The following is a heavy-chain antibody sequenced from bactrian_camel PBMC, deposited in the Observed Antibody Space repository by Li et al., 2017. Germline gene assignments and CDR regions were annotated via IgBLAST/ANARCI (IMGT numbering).Heavy chain of an antibody. V-gene: IGHV3S53*01. Sequence: VQLVESGGGSVRAGTSLTLTCVTSGYTDDGHCMGWFRQAPGSQRETVATVDSNGVTKVAGSVKGRFTISKDPAKDTVYLQMNSLKPEDTAVYYCATDPADGVSWYWGQGTQVTVS. D-gene: IGHD3*01. J-gene: IGHJ4*01. CDR1: GYTDDGHC. CDR3: ATDPADGVSWY. CDR2: VDSNGVT.